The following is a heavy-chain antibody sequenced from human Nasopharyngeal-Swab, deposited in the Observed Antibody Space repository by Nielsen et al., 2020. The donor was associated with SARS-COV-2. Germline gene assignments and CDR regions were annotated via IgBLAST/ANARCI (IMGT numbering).Heavy chain of an antibody. CDR1: GFTFSSYA. V-gene: IGHV3-23*01. CDR2: ISGSGGST. Sequence: GGSLRLSCAASGFTFSSYAMSWVRQAPGKGLEWVSAISGSGGSTYYADSVKGRFTISRDNSKNTLYLQMNSLRAEDTAVYYCAKGAVAGPRGPGQMVYFDYWGQGTLVTVSS. J-gene: IGHJ4*02. D-gene: IGHD6-19*01. CDR3: AKGAVAGPRGPGQMVYFDY.